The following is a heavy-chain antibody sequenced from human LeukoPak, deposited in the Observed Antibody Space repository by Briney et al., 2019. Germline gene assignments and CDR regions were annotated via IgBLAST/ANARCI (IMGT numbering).Heavy chain of an antibody. CDR2: ISYDGSNK. V-gene: IGHV3-30-3*02. Sequence: GGSLRLSCAASGFTFSSYAMHWVRQAPGKGLEWVAVISYDGSNKYYADSVKGRFTISRDNSKNTLYLQMNSLRAEDTAVYYCAKWWSDGDRSGYYYYMDVWGKGTTVTVSS. CDR1: GFTFSSYA. D-gene: IGHD2-15*01. CDR3: AKWWSDGDRSGYYYYMDV. J-gene: IGHJ6*03.